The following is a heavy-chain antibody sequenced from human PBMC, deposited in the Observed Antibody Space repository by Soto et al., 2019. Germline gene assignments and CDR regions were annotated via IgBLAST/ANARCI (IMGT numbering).Heavy chain of an antibody. J-gene: IGHJ6*03. CDR1: GFTFGSFS. V-gene: IGHV3-48*01. D-gene: IGHD4-17*01. Sequence: VHLVESGGGLVQPGGSLRLSCAASGFTFGSFSMNWVRQAPGKGLEWVSYISSSSGIIYYPDSVKGRFTISRDNAKNSLYLQMNSLRAKDTAVYFCAKMVTTYYFYYMDVWGKGTTVTVSS. CDR2: ISSSSGII. CDR3: AKMVTTYYFYYMDV.